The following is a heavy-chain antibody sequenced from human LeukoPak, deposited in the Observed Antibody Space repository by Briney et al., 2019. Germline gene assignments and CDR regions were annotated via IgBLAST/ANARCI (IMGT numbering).Heavy chain of an antibody. V-gene: IGHV3-23*01. CDR3: AKSDSAVIFGGMDV. Sequence: PGGSLRLSCAASGFTFNNYAMSWVRQAPGKGLEWVSTIGRTGGTTYYADSVKGRFTISRDNSKNTLYLQMNSLRAEDTAVYYCAKSDSAVIFGGMDVWGQGTTVTVSS. D-gene: IGHD3-16*02. CDR2: IGRTGGTT. J-gene: IGHJ6*02. CDR1: GFTFNNYA.